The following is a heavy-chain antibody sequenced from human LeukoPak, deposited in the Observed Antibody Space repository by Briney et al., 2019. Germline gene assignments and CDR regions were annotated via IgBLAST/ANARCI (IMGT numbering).Heavy chain of an antibody. V-gene: IGHV4-61*01. CDR2: IYYSGST. Sequence: SQTLSLTCTVSGGSVSSGSYYWSWIRQPPGTGLEWIGYIYYSGSTNYNPSLKSRVTISVDTSKNQFSLKLSSVTAADTAVYYCAGSNWFDPWGQGTLVTVSS. CDR3: AGSNWFDP. CDR1: GGSVSSGSYY. J-gene: IGHJ5*02.